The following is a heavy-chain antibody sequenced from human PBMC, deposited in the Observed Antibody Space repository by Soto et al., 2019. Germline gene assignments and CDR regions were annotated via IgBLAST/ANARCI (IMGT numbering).Heavy chain of an antibody. J-gene: IGHJ4*02. D-gene: IGHD2-15*01. Sequence: QITLKESGPTLVKPTQTLTLTCTVSGFSLSTSGVGVGWIRQPPGKALEWLALIYWNDDKRYSPSLKSRLTITKDTSKKQVVLRMTNMDTVDTATYSCAHRGCSGGSCYSDYWGQGTLVTVSS. V-gene: IGHV2-5*01. CDR3: AHRGCSGGSCYSDY. CDR2: IYWNDDK. CDR1: GFSLSTSGVG.